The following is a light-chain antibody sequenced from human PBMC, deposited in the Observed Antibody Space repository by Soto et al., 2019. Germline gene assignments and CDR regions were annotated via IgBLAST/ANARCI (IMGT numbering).Light chain of an antibody. CDR1: QSIGNN. CDR2: AAS. CDR3: QQYNNWPPMT. J-gene: IGKJ5*01. V-gene: IGKV3D-15*01. Sequence: EIVMTQSPATLSVSPGDRVTLSCKASQSIGNNLAWYQQKPGQAPRLLIYAASTRAIGIPVRFSASGSVTDFTLTLSSLESEDFAVYFCQQYNNWPPMTFGQGTRLEIK.